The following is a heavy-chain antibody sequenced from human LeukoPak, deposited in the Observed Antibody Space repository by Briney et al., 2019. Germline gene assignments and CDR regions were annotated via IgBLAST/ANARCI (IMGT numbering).Heavy chain of an antibody. J-gene: IGHJ5*02. CDR3: AREIAWDYDFWSGYYKANWFDP. D-gene: IGHD3-3*01. CDR2: IYYSGST. V-gene: IGHV4-59*01. CDR1: GGSISSYY. Sequence: SETLSLTCTVSGGSISSYYWSWIRQPPGKGLEWIGYIYYSGSTNYNPSLKSRVTISVDTSKNQFSLKLSSVTAADTAVYYCAREIAWDYDFWSGYYKANWFDPWGQGTLVAVSS.